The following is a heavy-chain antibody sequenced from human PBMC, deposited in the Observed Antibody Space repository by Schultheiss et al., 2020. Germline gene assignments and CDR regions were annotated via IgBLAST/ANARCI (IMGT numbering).Heavy chain of an antibody. V-gene: IGHV3-23*01. Sequence: GGSLRLSCAASGFTFSSYAMSWVRQAPGKGLEWVSAISGSGGSTYYADSVKGRFTISRDNSKNTLYLQMNSLRAEDTAVYYCAKGRTYYYDSSGYYSLFDYWGQGTLVTVYS. CDR1: GFTFSSYA. CDR3: AKGRTYYYDSSGYYSLFDY. CDR2: ISGSGGST. J-gene: IGHJ4*02. D-gene: IGHD3-22*01.